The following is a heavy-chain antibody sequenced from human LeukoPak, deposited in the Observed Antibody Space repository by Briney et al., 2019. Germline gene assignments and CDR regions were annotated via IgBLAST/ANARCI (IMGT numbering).Heavy chain of an antibody. D-gene: IGHD1-26*01. V-gene: IGHV3-21*01. J-gene: IGHJ4*02. CDR3: ARDVEGGSRTSDY. CDR2: ISSSSSYI. CDR1: GFTFSSYS. Sequence: GGSLRLSCAASGFTFSSYSMNWVRQAPGKGLEWVSFISSSSSYIYYADSVKGRFTISRDNAKNSLYLQMNSLRAEDTAVYYCARDVEGGSRTSDYWGQGTLVTVSS.